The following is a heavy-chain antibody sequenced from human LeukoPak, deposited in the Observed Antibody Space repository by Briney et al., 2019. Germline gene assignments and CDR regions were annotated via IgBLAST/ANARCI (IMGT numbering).Heavy chain of an antibody. Sequence: PSETLSLTCTVSGGSISSYYWSWIRQPAGKGLEWIGRIYTSGSTNYNPSLKSRVTMSVDTSKNQFSLKLSSVTAADTAVYYCAGMYYDILTGQSDYWGQGTLVTVSS. CDR3: AGMYYDILTGQSDY. J-gene: IGHJ4*02. V-gene: IGHV4-4*07. D-gene: IGHD3-9*01. CDR2: IYTSGST. CDR1: GGSISSYY.